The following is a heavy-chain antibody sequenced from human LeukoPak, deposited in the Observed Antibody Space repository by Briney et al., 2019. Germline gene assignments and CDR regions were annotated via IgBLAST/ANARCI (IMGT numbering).Heavy chain of an antibody. D-gene: IGHD3-22*01. Sequence: SETLSLTCAVYGGSFSGYYWSWIRQPPGKGLEWIGEINHSGSTNYNPSLKSRVTISVDTSKNQFSLKLSSVTAADTAVYYCASGPFYDSSGYYYDYWGQGTLVTVSS. CDR2: INHSGST. CDR3: ASGPFYDSSGYYYDY. J-gene: IGHJ4*02. CDR1: GGSFSGYY. V-gene: IGHV4-34*01.